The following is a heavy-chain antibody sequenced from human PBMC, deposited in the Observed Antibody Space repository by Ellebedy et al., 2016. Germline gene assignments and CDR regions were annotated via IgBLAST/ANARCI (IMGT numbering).Heavy chain of an antibody. CDR2: ISYDGSDK. V-gene: IGHV3-30-3*01. J-gene: IGHJ4*02. CDR3: AKDMRPTGVY. CDR1: GFTFSSYA. D-gene: IGHD4-23*01. Sequence: GGSLRLSCAASGFTFSSYAMYWVRQAPGKGLEWVAVISYDGSDKYYADSVKGRFTISRDNAKNSLYLQMSSLTTEDTALYYCAKDMRPTGVYWGQGTLVTVPS.